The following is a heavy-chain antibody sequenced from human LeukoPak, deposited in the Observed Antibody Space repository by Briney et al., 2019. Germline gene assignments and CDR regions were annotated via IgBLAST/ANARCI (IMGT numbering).Heavy chain of an antibody. CDR3: AREDSTTVTFYFDY. Sequence: PGGSLRLSCAASTFTFSTYWMNWVRQVPGKGLVWLSRISNDGRSTSYADSVKGRFTISRDNAKNTLYLQMNSLRAEDTAVYYCAREDSTTVTFYFDYWGLGTMVPVFS. J-gene: IGHJ4*02. CDR1: TFTFSTYW. CDR2: ISNDGRST. D-gene: IGHD4-11*01. V-gene: IGHV3-74*01.